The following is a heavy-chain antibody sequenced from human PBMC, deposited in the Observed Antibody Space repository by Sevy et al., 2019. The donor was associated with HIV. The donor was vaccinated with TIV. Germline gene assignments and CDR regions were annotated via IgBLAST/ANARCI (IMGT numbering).Heavy chain of an antibody. D-gene: IGHD6-19*01. CDR3: AGPRLTYNSGWSYYDH. Sequence: SETLSLTCTVSAASISSSGYYWGWIRQPPGKGLEWIASIRYSGSTYYNPSLRSRVTISADASKKQFSLKLNSVTAADTAVYYCAGPRLTYNSGWSYYDHWGQGTVVTVSS. J-gene: IGHJ4*02. V-gene: IGHV4-39*01. CDR2: IRYSGST. CDR1: AASISSSGYY.